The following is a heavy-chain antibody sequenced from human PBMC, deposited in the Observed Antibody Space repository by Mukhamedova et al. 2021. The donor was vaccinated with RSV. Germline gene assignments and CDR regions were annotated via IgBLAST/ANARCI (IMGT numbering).Heavy chain of an antibody. V-gene: IGHV4-4*07. Sequence: VSGGSITNYYWTWIRQPAGKGXEXXVRIYTSGSTTYNPSLKSRVTMSKDASNNEFSXKLSXVXPXXTPIXYCSGGXNFVSYYYG. D-gene: IGHD3-9*01. J-gene: IGHJ6*01. CDR1: GGSITNYY. CDR2: IYTSGST. CDR3: SGGXNFVSYYYG.